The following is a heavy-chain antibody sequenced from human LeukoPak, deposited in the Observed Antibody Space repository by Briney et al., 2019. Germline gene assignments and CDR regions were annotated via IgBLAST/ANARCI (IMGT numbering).Heavy chain of an antibody. V-gene: IGHV1-2*06. D-gene: IGHD3-3*01. CDR3: ARVRGRITIFGVVTNAFDI. CDR2: INPNSGGT. J-gene: IGHJ3*02. Sequence: ASVKVSCKASGYTFTGYYMHWVRQAPGQGLKWMGRINPNSGGTNYAQKFQGRVTMTRDTSISTAYMELSRLRSDDTAVYYCARVRGRITIFGVVTNAFDIWGQGTMVTVSS. CDR1: GYTFTGYY.